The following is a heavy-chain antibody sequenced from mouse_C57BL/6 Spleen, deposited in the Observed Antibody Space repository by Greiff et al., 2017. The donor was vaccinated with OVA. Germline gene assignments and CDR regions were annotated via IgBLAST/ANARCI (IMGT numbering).Heavy chain of an antibody. J-gene: IGHJ2*01. Sequence: QVQLQQSGAELVKPGASVKMSCKASGYTFTSYWITWVKQRPGQGLEWIGDIYPGSGSTNYNEKFKSKATLTVDTSSSTAYMQLSSLTSEDSAVYYCARRTAQATSYYFDYWGQGTTLTVSS. CDR1: GYTFTSYW. D-gene: IGHD3-2*02. V-gene: IGHV1-55*01. CDR3: ARRTAQATSYYFDY. CDR2: IYPGSGST.